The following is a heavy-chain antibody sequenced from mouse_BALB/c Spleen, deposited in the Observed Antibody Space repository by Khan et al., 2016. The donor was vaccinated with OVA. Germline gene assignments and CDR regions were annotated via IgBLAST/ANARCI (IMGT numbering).Heavy chain of an antibody. CDR3: RISTINA. V-gene: IGHV14-3*02. J-gene: IGHJ2*01. Sequence: VQLQQSGAELVKPAASLKLSCTAPGYNIKDIYIHWVKQRPEKGLERIRRTDPANGNTKYDPKFQGKATITADTSSNTAYLQLSSLTSEDTAVCYCRISTINAWGQGTTLTVSA. CDR2: TDPANGNT. CDR1: GYNIKDIY.